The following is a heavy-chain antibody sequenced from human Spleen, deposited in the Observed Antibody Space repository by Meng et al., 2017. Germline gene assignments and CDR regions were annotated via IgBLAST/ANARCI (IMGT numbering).Heavy chain of an antibody. J-gene: IGHJ4*02. Sequence: GGSLRLSCAASGFTFSSYTMNWVRQAPGKGLEWVANIKQDESEKNYVDSVKGRFTISRDNAKNSLYLQMNSLRAEDTAVYYCARDGSGSYYAYWGQGTLVTVSS. D-gene: IGHD1-26*01. CDR2: IKQDESEK. CDR1: GFTFSSYT. V-gene: IGHV3-7*01. CDR3: ARDGSGSYYAY.